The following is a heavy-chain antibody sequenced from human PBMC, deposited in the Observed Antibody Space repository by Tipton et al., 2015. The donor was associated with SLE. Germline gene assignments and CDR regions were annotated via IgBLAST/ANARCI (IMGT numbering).Heavy chain of an antibody. J-gene: IGHJ4*02. V-gene: IGHV3-9*01. Sequence: SLRLSCAASGFIFDDYAMHWVRQAPGKGLEWVSGISWNGGNIGYADSVKGRFTISRDNAKNSLYLQMNSLRAEDTALYYCAKGPLFDYWGQGTLVTVSS. CDR3: AKGPLFDY. CDR1: GFIFDDYA. CDR2: ISWNGGNI.